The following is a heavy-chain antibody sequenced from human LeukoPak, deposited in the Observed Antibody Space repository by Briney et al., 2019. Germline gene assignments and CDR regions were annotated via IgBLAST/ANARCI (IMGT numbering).Heavy chain of an antibody. CDR1: GGSISTYY. Sequence: EASETLSLTCSVSGGSISTYYWSWIRQPPGKGLEWIGHIYYSGSTNYNPSLKSRVTISVETSKNQFSLKLNSVTAADTAVYYCARGFDFWSGSPFDYWGQGTLVTVSS. D-gene: IGHD3-3*01. V-gene: IGHV4-59*01. CDR3: ARGFDFWSGSPFDY. J-gene: IGHJ4*02. CDR2: IYYSGST.